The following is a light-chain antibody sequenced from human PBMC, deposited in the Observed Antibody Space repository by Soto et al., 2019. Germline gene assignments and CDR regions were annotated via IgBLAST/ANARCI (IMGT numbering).Light chain of an antibody. V-gene: IGKV1D-12*01. CDR1: QDISSW. J-gene: IGKJ5*01. CDR2: DAS. Sequence: DIQITQSPSSFSSSVLDRFVITCGASQDISSWLAWYQQKPGKAPKLLISDASSLQSGVPSRFSGSGSGTDFTLTINSLQPDDFATYYCQQANSFPITFGQGARLEIK. CDR3: QQANSFPIT.